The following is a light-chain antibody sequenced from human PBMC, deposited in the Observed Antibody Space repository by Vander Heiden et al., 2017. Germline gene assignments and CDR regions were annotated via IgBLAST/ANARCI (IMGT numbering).Light chain of an antibody. J-gene: IGLJ1*01. CDR1: RSNIGNNY. Sequence: HSVLPQPPPASPAPGPPVTTPPSGSRSNIGNNYASWYQQLPGTAPKLLIYDNSKRPSGIPDRFSGSKSGTSATLSITGVQAEDEADYYCGTWDSSLSGYVIGAGTKVTVL. CDR2: DNS. CDR3: GTWDSSLSGYV. V-gene: IGLV1-51*01.